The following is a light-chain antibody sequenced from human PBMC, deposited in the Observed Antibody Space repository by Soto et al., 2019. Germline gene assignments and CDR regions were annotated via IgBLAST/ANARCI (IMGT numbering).Light chain of an antibody. CDR3: QQYGSSPST. CDR2: GAS. J-gene: IGKJ1*01. V-gene: IGKV3-20*01. Sequence: EIVLTQSPGTLSLSPGERATLSCRASQSVSGTYLAWYQQKPDQAPRLLIYGASSRATGIPDRFSGSGSGTDFTLTISRLEPEDFAVYYCQQYGSSPSTFGQGTKVDIK. CDR1: QSVSGTY.